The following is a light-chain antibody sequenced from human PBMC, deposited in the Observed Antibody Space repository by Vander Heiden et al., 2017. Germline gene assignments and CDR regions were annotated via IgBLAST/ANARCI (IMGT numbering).Light chain of an antibody. J-gene: IGLJ3*02. CDR2: KNN. V-gene: IGLV1-47*01. Sequence: QSALTQPPSASATPGQRVSSSWSGTSSNIGSNSIYRDQQLPGKAPKLLIYKNNQRPSGVPDRFSGSKSGTSASLAISGVRSEDEADYYCAAWDDSLSWGVFGGGTKQTVL. CDR1: SSNIGSNS. CDR3: AAWDDSLSWGV.